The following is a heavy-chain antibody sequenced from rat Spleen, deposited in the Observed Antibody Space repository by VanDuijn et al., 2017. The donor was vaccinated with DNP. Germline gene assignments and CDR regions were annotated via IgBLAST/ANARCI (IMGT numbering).Heavy chain of an antibody. D-gene: IGHD1-3*01. J-gene: IGHJ1*01. CDR3: ARQTVATGYWYFDF. V-gene: IGHV5S23*01. Sequence: EVQLVESGGGSVQPGRSLKLSCAASGFTFSNYDMAWVRQAPTKGLEWVASIDTDGDNTYYLDSVKGRFTISRDNTKNTLYLQMNSLRSEETATYYCARQTVATGYWYFDFWGPGTMVTVSS. CDR2: IDTDGDNT. CDR1: GFTFSNYD.